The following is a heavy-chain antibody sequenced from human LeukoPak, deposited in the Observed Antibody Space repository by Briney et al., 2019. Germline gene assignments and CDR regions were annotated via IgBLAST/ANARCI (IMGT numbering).Heavy chain of an antibody. CDR3: ARETITYYYDSSGFFGI. CDR2: IIPIFGTA. D-gene: IGHD3-22*01. CDR1: GGTFSSYA. J-gene: IGHJ3*02. Sequence: ASVKVSCKASGGTFSSYAISWVRQAPGQGLEWMGGIIPIFGTANYAQKFQGRVTITADKSTSTAYMELSSLRSEDTAVYYCARETITYYYDSSGFFGIWGQGTMVTVSS. V-gene: IGHV1-69*06.